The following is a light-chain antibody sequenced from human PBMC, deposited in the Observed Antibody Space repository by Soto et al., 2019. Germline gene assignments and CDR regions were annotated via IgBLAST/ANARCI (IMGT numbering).Light chain of an antibody. CDR2: GAS. Sequence: EVVLTQSPGTLSLSPGERATLSCRASQSISSNYLAWFQHKPGQAPRLLIYGASTRATGLPARFSGSGSGTDFTLTITRLAPEDSAVFYWQQYCYPQLAFGLGTKVEIK. CDR3: QQYCYPQLA. CDR1: QSISSNY. V-gene: IGKV3-20*01. J-gene: IGKJ4*01.